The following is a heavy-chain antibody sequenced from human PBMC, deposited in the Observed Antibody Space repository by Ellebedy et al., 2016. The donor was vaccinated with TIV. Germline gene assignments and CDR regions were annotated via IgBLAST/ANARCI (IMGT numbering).Heavy chain of an antibody. CDR2: ISGSGSTI. CDR1: GFTFSDFY. V-gene: IGHV3-11*01. Sequence: GGSLRLSXAASGFTFSDFYMGWIRQAPGQGLEWVSYISGSGSTIYYADSVKGRFTISRDNAKNSLYLQMNSLRAEDTAVYYCAIDLWNEPPSLMENWGQGTLVTVSS. D-gene: IGHD3-3*01. J-gene: IGHJ4*02. CDR3: AIDLWNEPPSLMEN.